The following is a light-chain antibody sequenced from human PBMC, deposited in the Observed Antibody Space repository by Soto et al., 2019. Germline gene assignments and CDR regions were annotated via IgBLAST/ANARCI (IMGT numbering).Light chain of an antibody. CDR2: DAS. J-gene: IGKJ5*01. CDR1: QSVSSY. V-gene: IGKV3-11*01. CDR3: QQRSNWKVT. Sequence: EIVLTQSPATLSLSPGERATLSCRASQSVSSYLAWYQQTPVQAPRLLIYDASNRATGIPARFSGSGSGTDFTLTISSLEPEDFAVYYCQQRSNWKVTFGQGTRLEIK.